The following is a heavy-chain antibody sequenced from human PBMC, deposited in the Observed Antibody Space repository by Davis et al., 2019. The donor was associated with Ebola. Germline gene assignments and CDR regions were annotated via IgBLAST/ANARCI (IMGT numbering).Heavy chain of an antibody. CDR1: GYTFTTYG. CDR2: ISAYYGTT. D-gene: IGHD3-10*01. V-gene: IGHV1-18*01. Sequence: ASVKVSCKASGYTFTTYGISWVRQAPGQGLEWTGWISAYYGTTNYAQKFQGRVTITADKSTSTAYMELSSLRSEDTAVYYCARGSGYYGSGSFLRWGQGTLVTVSS. J-gene: IGHJ4*02. CDR3: ARGSGYYGSGSFLR.